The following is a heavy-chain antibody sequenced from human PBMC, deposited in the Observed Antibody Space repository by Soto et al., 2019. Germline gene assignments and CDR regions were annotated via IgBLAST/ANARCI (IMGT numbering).Heavy chain of an antibody. J-gene: IGHJ6*02. CDR2: IMPVFHTT. D-gene: IGHD6-25*01. Sequence: QVQLVQSGAEVQKPGSSVKVSCQASGGTFNNFAFTWVRHAPGQGLEWLGGIMPVFHTTNIAQTFQDRITVTADDFTTTVYMEMTSLRYDDPAVYYCATATISPVSATLYHDGMDVWGQGTTVTVSS. V-gene: IGHV1-69*01. CDR3: ATATISPVSATLYHDGMDV. CDR1: GGTFNNFA.